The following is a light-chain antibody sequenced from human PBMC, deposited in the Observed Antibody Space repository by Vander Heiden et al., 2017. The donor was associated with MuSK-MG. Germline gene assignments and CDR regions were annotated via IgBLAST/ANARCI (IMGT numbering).Light chain of an antibody. Sequence: EIVITQSPVTLSVSPGERATLSCRASQNIVNKLAWYQQKPGQAPRLLIFGASTRATGIPARFSGSGSGTEFTLTISSLQSEDSAVYYCQQHKNWPPLTFGGGTKVEIK. V-gene: IGKV3-15*01. CDR1: QNIVNK. CDR3: QQHKNWPPLT. CDR2: GAS. J-gene: IGKJ4*01.